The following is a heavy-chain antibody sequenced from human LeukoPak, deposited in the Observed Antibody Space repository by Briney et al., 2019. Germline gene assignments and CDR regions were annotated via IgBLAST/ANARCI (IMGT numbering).Heavy chain of an antibody. J-gene: IGHJ4*02. CDR3: ARDLFGDYSLGDFDY. Sequence: GASVKVSCKASGYTFTVNYMHWVRQAPGQGLEWMGWINPNSGGTEYAQKFQGRVTMTRDTSITTAYMELNRLKSDDTAVYYCARDLFGDYSLGDFDYWGQGTLVTVSS. V-gene: IGHV1-2*02. CDR2: INPNSGGT. CDR1: GYTFTVNY. D-gene: IGHD4-11*01.